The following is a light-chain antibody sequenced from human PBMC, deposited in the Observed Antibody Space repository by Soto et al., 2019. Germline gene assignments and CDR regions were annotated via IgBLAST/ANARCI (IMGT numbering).Light chain of an antibody. V-gene: IGKV1-5*03. CDR2: KAS. J-gene: IGKJ1*01. CDR3: QQYNSYSWT. CDR1: QTISSW. Sequence: DIQVTHSPPTLSGSVGDRVTMTFRASQTISSWLAWYQQKPGKAPKLLIYKASSLESGVPSRFSGSGSGTEFTLTISSLQPDDFATYYCQQYNSYSWTFGQGTKVDI.